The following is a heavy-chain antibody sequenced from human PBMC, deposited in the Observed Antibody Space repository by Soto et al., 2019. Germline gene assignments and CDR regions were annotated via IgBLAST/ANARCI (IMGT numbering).Heavy chain of an antibody. V-gene: IGHV3-74*01. CDR2: VNADGSSI. D-gene: IGHD3-9*01. J-gene: IGHJ4*01. CDR3: GSVGRVRSGSTNDIPY. Sequence: EVQLVESGGDLVQPGGSLRLSCAASGFTFSNYWVHWVRQVPGKGLVWVSRVNADGSSISYADSVMGRFTISRDNAKNTLYLQMNSLLVEDTALYYFGSVGRVRSGSTNDIPYWGQGTVVTVSS. CDR1: GFTFSNYW.